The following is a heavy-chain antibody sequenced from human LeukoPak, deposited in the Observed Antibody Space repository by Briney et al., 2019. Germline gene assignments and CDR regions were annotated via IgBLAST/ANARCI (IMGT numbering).Heavy chain of an antibody. V-gene: IGHV7-4-1*02. D-gene: IGHD1-7*01. CDR1: GYIFSIYA. Sequence: GASVKVSCKASGYIFSIYALIWVRQAPGQGLELMGWISTNTGNPTYAQGSTGRFVFSLDTSVSTAYLQISSLKAEDTAVYYCARDYTLTLGTTTYFQHWGQGTLVTVSS. CDR3: ARDYTLTLGTTTYFQH. J-gene: IGHJ1*01. CDR2: ISTNTGNP.